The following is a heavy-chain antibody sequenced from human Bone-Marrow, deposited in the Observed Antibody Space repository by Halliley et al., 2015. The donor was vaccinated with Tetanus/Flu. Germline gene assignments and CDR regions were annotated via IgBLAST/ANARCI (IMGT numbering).Heavy chain of an antibody. J-gene: IGHJ5*02. CDR3: ARDGPEGADNWFEA. Sequence: TLSLTCTVSGDSISPYYWSWIRQPPGKGLEWIGNIFYSGSTHYSPSLKSRFTISLDMSKKQFSLKMRSATAADTAVYYCARDGPEGADNWFEAWGQGTLVTVSS. D-gene: IGHD1-26*01. CDR1: GDSISPYY. CDR2: IFYSGST. V-gene: IGHV4-59*01.